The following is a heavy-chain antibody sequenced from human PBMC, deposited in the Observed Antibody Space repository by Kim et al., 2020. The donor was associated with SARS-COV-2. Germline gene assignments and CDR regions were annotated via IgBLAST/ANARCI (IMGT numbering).Heavy chain of an antibody. V-gene: IGHV3-53*01. CDR1: GFTVSSSY. CDR3: ARATRSSGWYGLDY. J-gene: IGHJ4*02. Sequence: GGSLRLSCAASGFTVSSSYMSWVRQAPGKGLEWVSVISSGGITYYADSVKGRFTISRDNSKNTLYLQMNSLRAEDTAVYYCARATRSSGWYGLDYWGQGTLVTVSS. CDR2: ISSGGIT. D-gene: IGHD6-19*01.